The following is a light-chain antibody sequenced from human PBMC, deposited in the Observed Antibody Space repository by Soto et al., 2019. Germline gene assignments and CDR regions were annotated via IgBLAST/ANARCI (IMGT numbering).Light chain of an antibody. V-gene: IGKV1-5*03. CDR3: QQYHSYPLP. J-gene: IGKJ4*01. CDR1: QSLSGW. Sequence: DIQMTQSPSTLSAAVGDRVTITCRASQSLSGWLAWYQQKSGKAPKLLIYMASTLQSGVPSRFSGTGSGTEFTLTISSLQPDDFATYYCQQYHSYPLPFGGGTKVGIK. CDR2: MAS.